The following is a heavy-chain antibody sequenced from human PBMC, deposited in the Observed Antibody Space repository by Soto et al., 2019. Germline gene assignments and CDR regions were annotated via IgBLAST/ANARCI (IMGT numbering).Heavy chain of an antibody. D-gene: IGHD1-7*01. CDR1: GFTFSSYS. CDR3: VRDPGTTPYYGMDV. CDR2: ISSSSSYI. J-gene: IGHJ6*02. V-gene: IGHV3-21*01. Sequence: GGSLRLSCAASGFTFSSYSMNWVRQAPGKGLEWVSSISSSSSYIYYADSVKGRFTISRDNAKNSLYLQMNSLRAEDTAVYYCVRDPGTTPYYGMDVWGQGTTVTVSS.